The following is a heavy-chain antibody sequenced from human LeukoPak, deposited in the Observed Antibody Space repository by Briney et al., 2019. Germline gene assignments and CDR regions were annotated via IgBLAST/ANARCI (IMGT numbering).Heavy chain of an antibody. V-gene: IGHV4-34*01. Sequence: PGGSLRLSCAASGFTFSSYAMSWIRQPPGKGLEWIGEINHSGSTNYNPSLKSRVTISVDTSKNQFSLKLSSVTAADTAVYYCASFVVVAAHFDYWGQGTLVTVSS. CDR1: GFTFSSYA. CDR2: INHSGST. J-gene: IGHJ4*02. D-gene: IGHD2-15*01. CDR3: ASFVVVAAHFDY.